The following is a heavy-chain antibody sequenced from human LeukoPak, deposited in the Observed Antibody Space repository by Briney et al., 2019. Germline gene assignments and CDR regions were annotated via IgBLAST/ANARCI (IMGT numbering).Heavy chain of an antibody. CDR2: INPSGGST. J-gene: IGHJ4*02. D-gene: IGHD1-26*01. V-gene: IGHV1-46*01. CDR3: ARGLVGGSYYRKLDY. Sequence: ASVKVSCKASGYTFTGYYMHWVRQAPGQGLEWMGIINPSGGSTSYAQKFQGRVTMTRDTSTSTVYMELSSLRSEDAAVYYCARGLVGGSYYRKLDYWGQGTLVTVSS. CDR1: GYTFTGYY.